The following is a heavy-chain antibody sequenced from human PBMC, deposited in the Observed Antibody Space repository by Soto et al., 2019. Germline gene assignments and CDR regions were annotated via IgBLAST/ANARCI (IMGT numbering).Heavy chain of an antibody. CDR2: ISGSGGTT. V-gene: IGHV3-23*01. J-gene: IGHJ4*02. CDR1: GFTFSSYA. Sequence: EVQLLESGGALVQPGGSLRLSCAASGFTFSSYAMSWVRQAPGKGLEWVSAISGSGGTTYYADSVKGRFTISRDTSKNTLDLQMNYLRAEDAAIYYGATIRGGYWGQGDLVTVSS. CDR3: ATIRGGY.